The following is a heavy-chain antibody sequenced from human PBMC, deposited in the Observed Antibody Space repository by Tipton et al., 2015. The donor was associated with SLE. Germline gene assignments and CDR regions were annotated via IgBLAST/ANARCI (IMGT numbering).Heavy chain of an antibody. CDR2: IRFDGSNK. CDR1: GFTFSSYG. V-gene: IGHV3-30*02. D-gene: IGHD2-8*01. J-gene: IGHJ4*02. Sequence: SLRLSCALSGFTFSSYGMHWVRQAPGKGLEWVAFIRFDGSNKYYADSVKGRFTISRDNAKNSLYLQMNSLRAEDTAVYYCAREEGYCTNGVCYRGLDYWGQGTLVTVSS. CDR3: AREEGYCTNGVCYRGLDY.